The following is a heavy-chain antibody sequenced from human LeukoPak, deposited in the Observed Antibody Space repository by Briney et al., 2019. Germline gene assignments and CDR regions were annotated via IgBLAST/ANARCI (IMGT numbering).Heavy chain of an antibody. CDR3: AKDGSGSPYYFDY. CDR1: GFTFSNYA. J-gene: IGHJ4*02. V-gene: IGHV3-23*01. CDR2: ISAGGGAT. Sequence: GGSLRLSCAASGFTFSNYAMSWVRQAPGKGLEWVSAISAGGGATYYADSVKGRFTISRDNSKSTLYLQMNSLRAEDTAVFYCAKDGSGSPYYFDYWGQGTLVTVSS. D-gene: IGHD3-10*01.